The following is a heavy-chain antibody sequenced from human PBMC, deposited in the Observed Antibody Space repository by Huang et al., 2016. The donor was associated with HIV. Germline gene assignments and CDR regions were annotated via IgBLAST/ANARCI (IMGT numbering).Heavy chain of an antibody. Sequence: QLQLQESGPGLVKPSETLSLTCTVSGGSISSSSYYWGWIRQPPGKGLEWIGSIYYSGSTYYNPSLKIRVTISVDTSKNQFSLKLSSVTAADTAVYYCARHPDYDFWSGYPFFDYWGQGTLVTVSS. CDR2: IYYSGST. V-gene: IGHV4-39*01. CDR3: ARHPDYDFWSGYPFFDY. J-gene: IGHJ4*02. D-gene: IGHD3-3*01. CDR1: GGSISSSSYY.